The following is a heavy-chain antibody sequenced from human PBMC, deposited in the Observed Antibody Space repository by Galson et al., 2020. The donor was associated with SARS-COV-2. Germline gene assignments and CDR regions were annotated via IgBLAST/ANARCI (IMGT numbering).Heavy chain of an antibody. Sequence: ASETLSLTCTVSGGSISSGGYYWSWIRQHPGKGLEWIGYIHYSGSTYYNPSLKSRVTISVETSKNQFSLKLSSVTAADTAVYYCSRDSALYYYDSSGTFGAFDIWGQGTMVTVSS. D-gene: IGHD3-22*01. CDR1: GGSISSGGYY. V-gene: IGHV4-31*03. CDR3: SRDSALYYYDSSGTFGAFDI. CDR2: IHYSGST. J-gene: IGHJ3*02.